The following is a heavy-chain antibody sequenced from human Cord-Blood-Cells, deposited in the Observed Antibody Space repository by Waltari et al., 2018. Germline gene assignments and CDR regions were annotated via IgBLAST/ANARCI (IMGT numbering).Heavy chain of an antibody. CDR3: TIAVADYYFDY. D-gene: IGHD6-19*01. J-gene: IGHJ4*02. V-gene: IGHV3-21*01. CDR1: GFTFSSYS. CDR2: ISSSSYI. Sequence: EVQLVESGGGLVKRGGSLRLSCAASGFTFSSYSMNWVRQAPGKGLEWVSSISSSSYIYYADSVKGRFTISRDNAKNSLYLQMNSLRAEDTAVYYCTIAVADYYFDYWGQGTLVTVSS.